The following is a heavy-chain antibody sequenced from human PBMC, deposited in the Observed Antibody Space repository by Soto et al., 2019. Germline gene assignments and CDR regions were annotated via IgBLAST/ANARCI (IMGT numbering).Heavy chain of an antibody. Sequence: VQLVQSGAEVKKPGASVKVACKASGITYTTYAIHCVRQAPGQGLEWMGWINTGNGNTRYSQRFQGRVTLTTDTSASTAYMDVSSLTSEDTAVYYCARAISGYVSWGQGTLITVSS. V-gene: IGHV1-3*04. CDR3: ARAISGYVS. J-gene: IGHJ5*02. D-gene: IGHD5-12*01. CDR1: GITYTTYA. CDR2: INTGNGNT.